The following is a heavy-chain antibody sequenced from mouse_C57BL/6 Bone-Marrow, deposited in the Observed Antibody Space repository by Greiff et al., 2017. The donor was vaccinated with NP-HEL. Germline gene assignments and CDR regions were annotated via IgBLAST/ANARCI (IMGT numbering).Heavy chain of an antibody. CDR1: GFTFSSYA. D-gene: IGHD4-1*01. J-gene: IGHJ3*01. CDR2: ISSGGDYI. Sequence: EVKLMESGEGLVKPGGSLKLSCAASGFTFSSYAMSWVRQTPEKRLEWVAYISSGGDYIYYADTVKGRFTISRDNARNTLYLQMSSLKSEDTAMYYCTRVDWGWFAYWGQGTLVTVSA. CDR3: TRVDWGWFAY. V-gene: IGHV5-9-1*02.